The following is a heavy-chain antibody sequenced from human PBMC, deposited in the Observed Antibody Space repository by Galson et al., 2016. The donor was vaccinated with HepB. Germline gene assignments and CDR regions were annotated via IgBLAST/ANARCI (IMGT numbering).Heavy chain of an antibody. CDR2: IYYGGST. CDR3: ARGVGFYDSGTWGKNAFDV. J-gene: IGHJ3*01. D-gene: IGHD3-22*01. V-gene: IGHV4-59*01. Sequence: SETLSLTCTVSGGSISSSFWSWIRQPPGKELEWIGYIYYGGSTHSHPSLKRRVTISVDTSKNQFSLKLISVTAADTAVYYCARGVGFYDSGTWGKNAFDVWGPGTMVTVSS. CDR1: GGSISSSF.